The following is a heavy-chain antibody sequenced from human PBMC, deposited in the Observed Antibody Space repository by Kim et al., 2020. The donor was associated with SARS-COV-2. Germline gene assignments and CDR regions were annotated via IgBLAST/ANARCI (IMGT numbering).Heavy chain of an antibody. Sequence: GGSLRLSCAASGFTFSSYSMNWVRQAPGKGLEWVSSISSSSSYIYYADSVKGRFTISRDNAKNSLYLQMNSLRAEDTAVYYCARDLVIVGATDGGSLWGQGTLVTVSS. CDR1: GFTFSSYS. D-gene: IGHD1-26*01. CDR2: ISSSSSYI. J-gene: IGHJ4*02. CDR3: ARDLVIVGATDGGSL. V-gene: IGHV3-21*01.